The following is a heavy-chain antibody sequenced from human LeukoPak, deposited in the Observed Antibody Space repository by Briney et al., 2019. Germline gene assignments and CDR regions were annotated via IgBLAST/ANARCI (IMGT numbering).Heavy chain of an antibody. CDR2: ISSSGRPI. J-gene: IGHJ3*01. Sequence: GGSLRLSCAASGLTSSSYEMNWVPQAPGKGLEWVSYISSSGRPIYYADSVKGRFTISRDHTKNSLYLHMNSLIAQHTALYSCARTSVEDFRDNAFNFWGQGPMVTVSS. CDR3: ARTSVEDFRDNAFNF. V-gene: IGHV3-48*03. CDR1: GLTSSSYE. D-gene: IGHD5/OR15-5a*01.